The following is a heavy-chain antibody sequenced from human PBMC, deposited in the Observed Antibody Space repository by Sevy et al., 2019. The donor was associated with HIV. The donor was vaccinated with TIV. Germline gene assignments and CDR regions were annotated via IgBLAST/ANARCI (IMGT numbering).Heavy chain of an antibody. Sequence: GGSLRLSCVDSTFTFSRYDMNWVRQAPGKGLEWLAYISSYDGTIYYADSVKGRFTISRDNAKNSLYLHMNSLRVEDTAVYYCARESLVVRFYYMDVWGIGTTVTVSS. CDR2: ISSYDGTI. CDR3: ARESLVVRFYYMDV. D-gene: IGHD2-21*01. V-gene: IGHV3-48*03. CDR1: TFTFSRYD. J-gene: IGHJ6*03.